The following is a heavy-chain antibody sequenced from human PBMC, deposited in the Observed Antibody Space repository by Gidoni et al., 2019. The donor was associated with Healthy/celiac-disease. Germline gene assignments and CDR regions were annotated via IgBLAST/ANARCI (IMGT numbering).Heavy chain of an antibody. J-gene: IGHJ4*02. V-gene: IGHV4-39*01. CDR3: ARVDIVVVPAAAYYFDH. CDR2: IYYSEST. CDR1: GGSISSSSYY. Sequence: QLQLQESVPGLVKPSETLSPTCTVSGGSISSSSYYCGWIRQPPGKGREWIGSIYYSESTYYNPSLKSRVTISVDTSKNQFSLKRSSVTAADTAVYYCARVDIVVVPAAAYYFDHWGQGTLVTVSS. D-gene: IGHD2-2*01.